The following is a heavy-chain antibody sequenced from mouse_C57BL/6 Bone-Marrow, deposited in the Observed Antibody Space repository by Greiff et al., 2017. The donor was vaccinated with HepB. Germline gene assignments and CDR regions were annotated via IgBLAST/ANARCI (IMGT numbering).Heavy chain of an antibody. V-gene: IGHV3-6*01. CDR1: GYSITSGYY. Sequence: EVQLVESGPGLVKPSQSLSLTCSVPGYSITSGYYWNWIRQFPGNNLEWMGYISYDGSNNYNPSLKMRISITRDTSKNQFFLKLNSVTTEDTATYYCARGNYGSSHWYFDVWGTGTTVTVSS. J-gene: IGHJ1*03. D-gene: IGHD1-1*01. CDR2: ISYDGSN. CDR3: ARGNYGSSHWYFDV.